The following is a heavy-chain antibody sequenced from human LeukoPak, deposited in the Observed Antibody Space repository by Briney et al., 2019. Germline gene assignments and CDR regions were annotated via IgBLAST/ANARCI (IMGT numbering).Heavy chain of an antibody. Sequence: GESLKISCKGSGYSFTSYWIGWVRQMPGKGLEWMGIIYPGDSDTRYSPSFQGQVTISADKSISTAYLQWSSLKASDTAMYYCASWGYSSGWYDAFDIWGQGTMVTDSS. D-gene: IGHD6-19*01. CDR2: IYPGDSDT. J-gene: IGHJ3*02. CDR1: GYSFTSYW. CDR3: ASWGYSSGWYDAFDI. V-gene: IGHV5-51*01.